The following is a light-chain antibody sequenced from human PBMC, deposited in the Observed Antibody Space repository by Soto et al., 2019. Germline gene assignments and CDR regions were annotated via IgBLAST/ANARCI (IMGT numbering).Light chain of an antibody. CDR2: AAS. Sequence: DIQMTQSPSSLSASVGDRVTITCRASQGIRNDLGWYQQKAGKAPKRLIYAASSLQSGVPSRFSGSGSGTEITITISILPAEDFANYYHLHHNSFHLTFGGGTKVDIK. V-gene: IGKV1-17*01. CDR3: LHHNSFHLT. CDR1: QGIRND. J-gene: IGKJ4*01.